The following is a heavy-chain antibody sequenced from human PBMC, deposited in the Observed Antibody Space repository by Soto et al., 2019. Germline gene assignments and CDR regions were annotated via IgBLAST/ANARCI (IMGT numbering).Heavy chain of an antibody. CDR3: ARGVVIAANKVLQADY. V-gene: IGHV1-3*01. J-gene: IGHJ4*02. CDR1: GYTFTNPA. CDR2: INVGNGNT. Sequence: GASVKVSCKASGYTFTNPAIHWVRQAPGQTLEWMGWINVGNGNTKYSQKFQGRVTITRDTSASTAYLELSSLISEDTAGYYCARGVVIAANKVLQADYGGGEPRAPVPS. D-gene: IGHD2-21*01.